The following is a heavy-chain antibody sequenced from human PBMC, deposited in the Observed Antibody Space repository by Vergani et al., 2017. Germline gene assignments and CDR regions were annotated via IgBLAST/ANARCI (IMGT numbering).Heavy chain of an antibody. CDR1: GFTFTAHG. CDR3: ANEGSANRIRGWLDH. Sequence: VQLLESGGGSAQPGESLRLSCVASGFTFTAHGLNWVRQAPGKGLEWVAFIQYDGSDIFYADFVEGRFTISRDNSKNSLYLQMRSLRFDDTAVYYCANEGSANRIRGWLDHWGQGALVTVSS. V-gene: IGHV3-30*02. D-gene: IGHD3-10*01. CDR2: IQYDGSDI. J-gene: IGHJ4*02.